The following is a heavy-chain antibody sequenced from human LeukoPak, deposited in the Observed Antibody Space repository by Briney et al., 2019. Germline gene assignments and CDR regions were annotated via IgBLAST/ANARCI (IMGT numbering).Heavy chain of an antibody. CDR2: ISPISGVP. Sequence: ASVKVSCKASGYTFTGYYIHWVRQAPGQGLEWMGWISPISGVPKIAQNFQGRVSMTSDTSISTAYMELSRLRSDDTAVYYCAREGQGIRDSNSSGVYFDYWGQGTLVTVSS. CDR1: GYTFTGYY. CDR3: AREGQGIRDSNSSGVYFDY. D-gene: IGHD6-6*01. V-gene: IGHV1-2*02. J-gene: IGHJ4*02.